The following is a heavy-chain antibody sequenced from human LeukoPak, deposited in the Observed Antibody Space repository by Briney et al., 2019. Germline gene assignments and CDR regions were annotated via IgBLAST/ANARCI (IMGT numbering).Heavy chain of an antibody. D-gene: IGHD3-10*01. V-gene: IGHV3-7*01. J-gene: IGHJ4*02. CDR3: ARDYYGSGSY. CDR1: GFTFSSYA. Sequence: GGSLRLSCAASGFTFSSYAMSWVRQAPGKGLEWVANIKQDGSEKYYVDSVKGRFTISRDNAKNSLYLQMNSLRAEDTAVYYCARDYYGSGSYWGQGTLVTVSS. CDR2: IKQDGSEK.